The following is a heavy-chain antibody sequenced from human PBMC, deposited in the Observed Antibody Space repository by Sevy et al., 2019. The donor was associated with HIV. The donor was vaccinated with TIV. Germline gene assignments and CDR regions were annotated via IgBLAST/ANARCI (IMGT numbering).Heavy chain of an antibody. Sequence: GGSLRLSCAASGFTFSSAWMSWVRLAPGKGLEWVDHIKSKTDGGTIDYAAPVKGRFTISREDSKNTLYLQMNSLKTEDTAVYYCITDPGYRGYDEEVINYYYYGMDVWGQGTTVTVSS. CDR2: IKSKTDGGTI. J-gene: IGHJ6*02. D-gene: IGHD5-12*01. CDR1: GFTFSSAW. CDR3: ITDPGYRGYDEEVINYYYYGMDV. V-gene: IGHV3-15*01.